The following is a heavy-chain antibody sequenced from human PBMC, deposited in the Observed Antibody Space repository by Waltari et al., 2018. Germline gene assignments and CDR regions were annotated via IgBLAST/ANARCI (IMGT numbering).Heavy chain of an antibody. V-gene: IGHV4-4*07. Sequence: QVQLQESGPGLVKPSETLSLPCTVSGGPISRYYWRWIRQPAGKGLEWIGRIYTSGSTNYNPSLKSRVTMSVDTSKNQFSLKLSSVTAADTAVYYCARASPRLRYGDRNYDWYFDLWGRGTLVTVSS. CDR3: ARASPRLRYGDRNYDWYFDL. D-gene: IGHD4-17*01. CDR1: GGPISRYY. J-gene: IGHJ2*01. CDR2: IYTSGST.